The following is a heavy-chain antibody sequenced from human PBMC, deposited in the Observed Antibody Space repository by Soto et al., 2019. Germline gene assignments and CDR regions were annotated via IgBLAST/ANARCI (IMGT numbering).Heavy chain of an antibody. D-gene: IGHD2-15*01. V-gene: IGHV4-34*01. CDR3: ARVNMDCSGGSCYVYFDY. Sequence: QVQLQQWGAGLLKPSETLSLTCAVYGGSFSGYYWSWIRQPPGKGLEWIGEINHSGSTNYNPSLKSRVTISVDTAKTQFSLKLSSVTAADTAVYYCARVNMDCSGGSCYVYFDYWGQGTLVTVSS. CDR1: GGSFSGYY. J-gene: IGHJ4*02. CDR2: INHSGST.